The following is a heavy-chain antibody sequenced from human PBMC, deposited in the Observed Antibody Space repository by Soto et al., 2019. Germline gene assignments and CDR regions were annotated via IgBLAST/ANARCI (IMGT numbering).Heavy chain of an antibody. CDR1: GFTPSKFW. J-gene: IGHJ4*02. V-gene: IGHV3-74*01. Sequence: EVQLVESGGKLVQPGGSLRLSCAASGFTPSKFWMHWVRQAPGKGLVWVSRISGDGSSTDYADSVKGRFTISRDNAKNTLFLEMKDLRGDDTGIYYCTRGPRPSSTGTGAFWGRGVLVAVSS. CDR3: TRGPRPSSTGTGAF. D-gene: IGHD1-1*01. CDR2: ISGDGSST.